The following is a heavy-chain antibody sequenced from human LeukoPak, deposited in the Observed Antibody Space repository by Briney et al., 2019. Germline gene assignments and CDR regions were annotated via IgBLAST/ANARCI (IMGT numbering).Heavy chain of an antibody. D-gene: IGHD2-2*01. V-gene: IGHV3-23*01. J-gene: IGHJ6*04. CDR3: ASEVGYCSSTSCYGMYYYYYGMDV. CDR1: GFTFSSYA. Sequence: PGGSLRLSCAASGFTFSSYAMSWVRQAPGKVLEWVSAISGSGGSTYYADSVKGRFTISRDNSKNTLYLQMNSLRAEDTAVYYCASEVGYCSSTSCYGMYYYYYGMDVWGKGTTVTVSS. CDR2: ISGSGGST.